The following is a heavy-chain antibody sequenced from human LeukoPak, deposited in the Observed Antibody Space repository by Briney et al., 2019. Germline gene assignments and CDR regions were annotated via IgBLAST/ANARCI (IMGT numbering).Heavy chain of an antibody. CDR2: IYYSGST. J-gene: IGHJ6*02. CDR3: ARDEIYGDYGLYGMDV. V-gene: IGHV4-59*01. CDR1: GGSISSYY. D-gene: IGHD4-17*01. Sequence: PSETLSLTCTVSGGSISSYYWSWIRQPPGKGLEWIGYIYYSGSTNYNPSLKSRVTILVDTSKNQFSLKLSSVTAADTAVYYCARDEIYGDYGLYGMDVWGQGTTVTVSS.